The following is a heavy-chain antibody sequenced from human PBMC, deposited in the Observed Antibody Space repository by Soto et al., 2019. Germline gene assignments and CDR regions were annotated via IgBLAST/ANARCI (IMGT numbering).Heavy chain of an antibody. CDR1: GLTFSSYA. V-gene: IGHV3-23*01. CDR2: ISGSGGYT. Sequence: EVQLLESGGDLVQPGGSLRLSCAASGLTFSSYAMSWVRQAPGKGLEWVTVISGSGGYTDYADSVKGRFTISRDNSKNPLYLQMTSLRAEDTALYYCAKRFRGVLLNPEVDWGQGTLVTVSS. CDR3: AKRFRGVLLNPEVD. J-gene: IGHJ4*02. D-gene: IGHD3-10*01.